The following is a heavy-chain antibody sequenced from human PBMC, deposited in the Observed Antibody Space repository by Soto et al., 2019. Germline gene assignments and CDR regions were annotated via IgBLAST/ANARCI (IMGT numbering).Heavy chain of an antibody. CDR2: VSPGNANA. Sequence: ASVKVSCKTSGYTFTDYDINWVRQATGQGLEWMGWVSPGNANAGYAPQFQGRVTMTTDTSTSTAYMELRSLRSDDTAVYYCARDRLEQWLVGTWFDPWGQGTLVTVSS. CDR1: GYTFTDYD. J-gene: IGHJ5*02. V-gene: IGHV1-8*01. D-gene: IGHD6-19*01. CDR3: ARDRLEQWLVGTWFDP.